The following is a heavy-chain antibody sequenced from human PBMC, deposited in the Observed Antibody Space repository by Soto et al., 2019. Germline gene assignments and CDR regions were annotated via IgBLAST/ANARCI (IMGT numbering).Heavy chain of an antibody. V-gene: IGHV4-38-2*01. D-gene: IGHD5-12*01. CDR3: ARLPYSYSGYDETYFDY. CDR1: GYSITSGYY. J-gene: IGHJ4*02. CDR2: IYHSGST. Sequence: LSLTCAVSGYSITSGYYWGWIRQPPGKGLEWIGSIYHSGSTYYNPSLNSRVTISVDTPQKLFSLKLSSVTAADTAVYYCARLPYSYSGYDETYFDYWGQGTLVTVSS.